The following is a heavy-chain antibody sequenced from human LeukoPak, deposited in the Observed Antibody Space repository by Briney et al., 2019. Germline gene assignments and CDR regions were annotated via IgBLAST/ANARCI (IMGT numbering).Heavy chain of an antibody. Sequence: GGSLRLSCAASGFIFSGYAMSWVRQAPGKGLVWVSRISDDGSYTSNVDSVKGRFTISRDNVNNMLYLHMNSLRAEDTAVYYCASFGISWRSSYWGQGTLVTVSS. V-gene: IGHV3-74*01. CDR2: ISDDGSYT. CDR1: GFIFSGYA. CDR3: ASFGISWRSSY. J-gene: IGHJ4*02. D-gene: IGHD2-21*01.